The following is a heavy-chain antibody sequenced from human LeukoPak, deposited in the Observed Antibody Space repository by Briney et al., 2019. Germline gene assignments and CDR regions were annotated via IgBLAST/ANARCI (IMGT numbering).Heavy chain of an antibody. CDR3: AREGRRLRFRYFDL. Sequence: GGPLRLSCAASGFTFSSYSINWVRQAPGKGLEWVSSISSSSSYIYYADSVKGRFTISRDNAKNSLYLQMNSLRAEDTAVYYCAREGRRLRFRYFDLWGRGTLVTVSS. CDR2: ISSSSSYI. V-gene: IGHV3-21*01. J-gene: IGHJ2*01. D-gene: IGHD5-12*01. CDR1: GFTFSSYS.